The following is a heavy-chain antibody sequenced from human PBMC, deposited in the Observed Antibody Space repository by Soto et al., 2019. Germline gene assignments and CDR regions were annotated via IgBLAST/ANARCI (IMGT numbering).Heavy chain of an antibody. CDR2: ISTSSSYI. V-gene: IGHV3-21*01. J-gene: IGHJ5*02. D-gene: IGHD5-18*01. Sequence: GSLRLSCAASGFTFTNFDMNWVRQAPGKGLEWVSSISTSSSYIYYVDSVKGRFTISRDNAKNSLYLQMNSLRAEDTAVYYCARGGAGYSYTNWFDPWGQGTPVTVSS. CDR1: GFTFTNFD. CDR3: ARGGAGYSYTNWFDP.